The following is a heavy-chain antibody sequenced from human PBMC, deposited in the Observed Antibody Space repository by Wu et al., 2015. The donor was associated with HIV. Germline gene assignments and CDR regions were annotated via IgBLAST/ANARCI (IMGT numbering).Heavy chain of an antibody. V-gene: IGHV1-69*13. Sequence: QVQLVQSGAEVKKPGSSVKVSCTASGGTFSSYAFSWVRQAPGQGLEWMGRIIPIFGTANYAQKFQGRVTITADESTSTAYMELSSLRSEDTAVYYCASHSVYYDSSGRNWFDPWGQGTLVHRLL. CDR2: IIPIFGTA. J-gene: IGHJ5*02. CDR3: ASHSVYYDSSGRNWFDP. D-gene: IGHD3-22*01. CDR1: GGTFSSYA.